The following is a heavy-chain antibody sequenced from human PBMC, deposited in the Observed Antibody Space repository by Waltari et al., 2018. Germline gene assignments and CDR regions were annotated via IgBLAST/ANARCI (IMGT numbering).Heavy chain of an antibody. D-gene: IGHD1-26*01. V-gene: IGHV4-34*01. CDR2: INHSGST. CDR1: GGSFSGYY. J-gene: IGHJ4*02. Sequence: QVQLQQWGAGLLKPSETLSLTCAVYGGSFSGYYWSWIRQPPGKGLEWIGEINHSGSTNYNPSLKSRVTISVDTSKNQFSRKLSSVTAADTAVYYCARGRVSGGLDYWGQGTLVTVSS. CDR3: ARGRVSGGLDY.